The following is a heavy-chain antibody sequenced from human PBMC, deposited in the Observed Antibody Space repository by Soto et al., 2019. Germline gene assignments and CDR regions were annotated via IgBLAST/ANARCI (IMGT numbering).Heavy chain of an antibody. CDR1: GFTFNTYV. CDR3: ARRARTATTNWGAFDV. Sequence: GGSLRLSCAASGFTFNTYVMNCVRQAPGKGLEWVSTISYSADKTHYADSVKGRFTISRDNSRDTLFLQMNSLRADDAAVYYCARRARTATTNWGAFDVWGQGTMVTVSS. J-gene: IGHJ3*01. D-gene: IGHD1-7*01. V-gene: IGHV3-23*01. CDR2: ISYSADKT.